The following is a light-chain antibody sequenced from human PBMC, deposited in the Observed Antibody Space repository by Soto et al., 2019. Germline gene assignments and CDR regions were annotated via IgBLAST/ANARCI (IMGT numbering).Light chain of an antibody. Sequence: QSALTQPASVSGSPGQSITISCTGTSSDVGSYHYVSWFQQHPGKAPKLIIFEVSDRPSGVSTRFSGSKSGDTASLDISGLQSEDEADYYCAAWDDSLDGSYVFGIGTKVTVL. CDR1: SSDVGSYHY. CDR3: AAWDDSLDGSYV. V-gene: IGLV2-14*01. CDR2: EVS. J-gene: IGLJ1*01.